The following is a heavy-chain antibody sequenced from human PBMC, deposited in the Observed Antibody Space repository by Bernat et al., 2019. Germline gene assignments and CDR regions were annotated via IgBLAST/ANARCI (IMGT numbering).Heavy chain of an antibody. CDR3: ARDRDGGLWFDI. Sequence: EVQLVESGGGLVKPGGSLRLSCAASGFTFSSYSMNWVRQAPGKGLEWVSSISSSSSYMYYADSVKGRFIISRDNAKNSLYLQMNSLRAEDTAVYYCARDRDGGLWFDIWGQGTMVTVSS. J-gene: IGHJ3*02. D-gene: IGHD5-24*01. CDR2: ISSSSSYM. CDR1: GFTFSSYS. V-gene: IGHV3-21*01.